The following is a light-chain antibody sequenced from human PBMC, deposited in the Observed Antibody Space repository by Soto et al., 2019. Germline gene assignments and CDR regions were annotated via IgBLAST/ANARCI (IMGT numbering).Light chain of an antibody. V-gene: IGKV3-11*01. CDR1: QGIGDT. Sequence: EVVLTQSPATLSVSPGGGVTLSFRASQGIGDTLAWYQHKPGQTPRLLIYDTSARATGVPARFSGSGSGTDFTLAISSLEPEDFAVYYCQHRSIWPVSFGQGTRLEIK. CDR2: DTS. CDR3: QHRSIWPVS. J-gene: IGKJ5*01.